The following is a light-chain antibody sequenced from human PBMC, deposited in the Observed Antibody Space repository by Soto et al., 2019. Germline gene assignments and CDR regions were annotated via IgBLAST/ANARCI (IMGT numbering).Light chain of an antibody. CDR1: QSISIW. J-gene: IGKJ1*01. CDR2: GTS. V-gene: IGKV1-5*03. Sequence: DIHMTQSPSTLSASVGDRVTITCRASQSISIWLAWYQQKPGRAPNLLIYGTSSLESGVPSRFSGSGSGTEFTLTSSSLHPDDFATYYCQHYNDYSWTFGQGTKVEIK. CDR3: QHYNDYSWT.